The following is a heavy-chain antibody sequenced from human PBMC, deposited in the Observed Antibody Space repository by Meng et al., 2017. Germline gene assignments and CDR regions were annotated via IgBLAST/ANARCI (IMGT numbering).Heavy chain of an antibody. CDR1: GGSISSGGYY. D-gene: IGHD3-10*01. V-gene: IGHV4-31*03. Sequence: SETLSLTCTVSGGSISSGGYYWSWIRQHPGKGLEWIGYIYYSGSTYYNPSLKSRVTISVDTSKNQFSLKLSSVTAADTAVYYCARGTLSGWGVTYNWFDPWGQGTLVTVSS. CDR3: ARGTLSGWGVTYNWFDP. J-gene: IGHJ5*02. CDR2: IYYSGST.